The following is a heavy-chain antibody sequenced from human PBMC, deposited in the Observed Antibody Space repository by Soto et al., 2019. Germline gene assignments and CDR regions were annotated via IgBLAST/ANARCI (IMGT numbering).Heavy chain of an antibody. V-gene: IGHV4-30-4*01. CDR1: GDSIISSTYC. CDR2: IYYSGSS. CDR3: ARVRYYDYLWGSYRTIDN. D-gene: IGHD3-16*02. J-gene: IGHJ4*02. Sequence: QVQLQESGPGLVKPSQTLSLTCTVSGDSIISSTYCWSWIRQPPGKGLEWIGYIYYSGSSYYNPSLKSRVCKAVDTANNQFSLKMRSVTAADTAVYHCARVRYYDYLWGSYRTIDNWGQGTLVTVSS.